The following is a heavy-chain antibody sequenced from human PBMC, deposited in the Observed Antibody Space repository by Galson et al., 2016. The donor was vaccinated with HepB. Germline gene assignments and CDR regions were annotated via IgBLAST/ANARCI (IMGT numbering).Heavy chain of an antibody. V-gene: IGHV3-30*18. D-gene: IGHD6-13*01. CDR1: GFTFSSYG. J-gene: IGHJ6*02. CDR2: ISYDGSNK. Sequence: SLRLSCAASGFTFSSYGLHWVRQAPGKGLEWVAVISYDGSNKFYADSVKGRFTISRDNSKNTLYLQMNSLRAEDTAVYYCAKAGAGSWHTRVLKVSYGLDVWGQGTTVTVSS. CDR3: AKAGAGSWHTRVLKVSYGLDV.